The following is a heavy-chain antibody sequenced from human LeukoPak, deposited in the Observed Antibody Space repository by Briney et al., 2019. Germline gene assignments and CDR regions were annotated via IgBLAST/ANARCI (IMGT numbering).Heavy chain of an antibody. CDR3: TRPMGAGYWYFDL. CDR1: GFTFSGSA. V-gene: IGHV3-73*01. J-gene: IGHJ2*01. CDR2: IRSKANSYAT. Sequence: GGSLRLSXAASGFTFSGSAMHWVRQASGKGLEWVGRIRSKANSYATAYAASVKGRFTISRDDSKNTAYLQMNSLKTEDTAVYYCTRPMGAGYWYFDLWGRRTLVTVSS. D-gene: IGHD3-16*01.